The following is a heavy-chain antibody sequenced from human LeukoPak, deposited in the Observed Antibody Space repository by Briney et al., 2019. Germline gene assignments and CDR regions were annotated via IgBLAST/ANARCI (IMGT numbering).Heavy chain of an antibody. CDR3: ARVWEEDGAAFDY. V-gene: IGHV3-30-3*01. D-gene: IGHD4-17*01. J-gene: IGHJ4*02. Sequence: GRSLRLSCAASGFTFSSYAMHWVRQAPGKGLEWVAVISYDGSNKYYADSVKGRFTISSDNSKNTLYLQMNSLRAEDTAVYYCARVWEEDGAAFDYWGQGTLVTVSS. CDR2: ISYDGSNK. CDR1: GFTFSSYA.